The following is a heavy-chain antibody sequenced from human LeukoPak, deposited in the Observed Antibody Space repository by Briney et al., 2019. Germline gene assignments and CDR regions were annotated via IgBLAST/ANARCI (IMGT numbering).Heavy chain of an antibody. Sequence: GESLKISWKGSGYSFTSYWIGWVPQMPGKGLRWVGFIYPGDSDTRYSTSFQGQVTISADKSISTAILQWSSLKPSDTAMYYCARRSFGGTGTGFDYWGQGTLVTVSS. J-gene: IGHJ4*02. CDR1: GYSFTSYW. V-gene: IGHV5-51*01. CDR2: IYPGDSDT. CDR3: ARRSFGGTGTGFDY. D-gene: IGHD1-1*01.